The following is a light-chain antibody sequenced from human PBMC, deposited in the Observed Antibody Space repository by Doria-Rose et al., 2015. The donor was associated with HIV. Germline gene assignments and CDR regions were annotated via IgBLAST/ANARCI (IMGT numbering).Light chain of an antibody. CDR1: QSLLYTSKNY. J-gene: IGKJ3*01. V-gene: IGKV4-1*01. Sequence: DIRLTQSPESLGMSLGERATLNCKSNQSLLYTSKNYLAWYQQKPVQPHKLLIYCASTRQSGVLARFSGSGSATDCAITISSLEAEDVAVYYCQQYYDTPSFDPGTTVDIK. CDR3: QQYYDTPS. CDR2: CAS.